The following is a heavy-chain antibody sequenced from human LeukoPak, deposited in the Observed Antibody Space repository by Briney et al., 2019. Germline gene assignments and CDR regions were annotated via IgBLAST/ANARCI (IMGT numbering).Heavy chain of an antibody. Sequence: SETLSLTCAVYGGSFSGYYWSWIRQPPGKGLEWIGEINHSGSTNYNPSLKSRVTISVDTSKNQFSLKLSSVTAADTAVYYCAKTADGYYHYYGMDVWGQGTTVTVSS. CDR2: INHSGST. V-gene: IGHV4-34*01. J-gene: IGHJ6*02. D-gene: IGHD5-24*01. CDR1: GGSFSGYY. CDR3: AKTADGYYHYYGMDV.